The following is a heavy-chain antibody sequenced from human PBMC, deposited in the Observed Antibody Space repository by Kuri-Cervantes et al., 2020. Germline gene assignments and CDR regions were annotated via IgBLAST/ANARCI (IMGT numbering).Heavy chain of an antibody. CDR3: ARNGYPAAGTVVSGYYYYYGMDV. D-gene: IGHD6-13*01. Sequence: GGSLRLSCAASGFIVSGNYMSWVRQAPGKGLEWVSIIYSAGNTYYADSVKGRFTISRDNSKNTLYLQMNSLRAEGTAVYYCARNGYPAAGTVVSGYYYYYGMDVWGQGTTVTVSS. CDR2: IYSAGNT. J-gene: IGHJ6*02. V-gene: IGHV3-53*01. CDR1: GFIVSGNY.